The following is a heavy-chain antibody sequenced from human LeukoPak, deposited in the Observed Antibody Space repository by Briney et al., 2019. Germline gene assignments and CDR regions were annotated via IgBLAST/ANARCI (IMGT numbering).Heavy chain of an antibody. Sequence: PTGGSLRLSCAASGFTFSSYGMHWVRQAPGKGLEWVAVIWYDGSNKYYADSVKGRFTISRDNSKNTLYLQMNSLRAEDTAVYYCARDMQLLNEGTDYWGQGTLVTVSS. CDR2: IWYDGSNK. CDR1: GFTFSSYG. D-gene: IGHD5-24*01. CDR3: ARDMQLLNEGTDY. J-gene: IGHJ4*02. V-gene: IGHV3-33*01.